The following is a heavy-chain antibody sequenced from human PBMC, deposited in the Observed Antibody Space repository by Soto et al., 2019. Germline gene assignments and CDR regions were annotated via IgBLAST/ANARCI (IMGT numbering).Heavy chain of an antibody. CDR3: ARITTGSGSYYNYFDY. CDR1: GGSFSGYY. Sequence: SETLSLTCAVYGGSFSGYYWSWIRQPPGKGLEWIGEINHSGSTNYNPSLKSRVTISVDTSKNQFSLKLSSVTAADTAVYYCARITTGSGSYYNYFDYWGQGTLVTVS. CDR2: INHSGST. J-gene: IGHJ4*02. D-gene: IGHD3-10*01. V-gene: IGHV4-34*01.